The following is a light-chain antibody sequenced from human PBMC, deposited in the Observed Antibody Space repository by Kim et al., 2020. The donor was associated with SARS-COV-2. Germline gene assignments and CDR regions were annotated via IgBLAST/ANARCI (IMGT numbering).Light chain of an antibody. CDR3: QQRGNWPLT. CDR1: QSVNSY. Sequence: EIVLTQSPATLSLSPGERATLSCRASQSVNSYLAWYQQKAGQAPRLLIYDASNRATGIPARFSGSGSGTDFTLTISSLEPEDFAVYYCQQRGNWPLTFGGGTKLEI. V-gene: IGKV3-11*01. J-gene: IGKJ4*01. CDR2: DAS.